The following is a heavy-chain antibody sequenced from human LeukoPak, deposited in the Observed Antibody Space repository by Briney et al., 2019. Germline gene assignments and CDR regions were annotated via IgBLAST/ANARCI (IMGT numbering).Heavy chain of an antibody. CDR1: GGSISTYY. Sequence: SETLSLTCTLSGGSISTYYWSWIREPPGKGLEWIGYIHHSGSTNYNPSLKSRVTISADTSKNQFSLRLSSVTAADTAVYFCAKGAWATRLDSWGQGTLVTVSP. CDR2: IHHSGST. J-gene: IGHJ4*02. D-gene: IGHD5-12*01. CDR3: AKGAWATRLDS. V-gene: IGHV4-59*12.